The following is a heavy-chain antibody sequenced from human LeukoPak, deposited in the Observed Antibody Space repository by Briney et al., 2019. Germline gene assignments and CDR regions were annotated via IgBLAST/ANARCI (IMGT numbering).Heavy chain of an antibody. J-gene: IGHJ4*02. V-gene: IGHV1-2*02. CDR1: GYTFTGYY. CDR2: INPNSGGT. Sequence: AASVKVSCKASGYTFTGYYMHWVRQAPGQGLEWMGWINPNSGGTNYAQKFQGRVTMTRDTSISTAYMELSRLRSDDTAVYYCARAKIGYYDRRADYWGQGTLVTVSS. CDR3: ARAKIGYYDRRADY. D-gene: IGHD3-22*01.